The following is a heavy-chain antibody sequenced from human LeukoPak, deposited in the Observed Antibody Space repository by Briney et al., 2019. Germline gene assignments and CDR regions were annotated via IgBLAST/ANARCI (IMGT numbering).Heavy chain of an antibody. V-gene: IGHV1-69*01. Sequence: KVSXXAXGGXFXSYAISWVRQAPGQGLEWMGGIIPIFGTANYAQKFQGRVTITADESTSTAYMELSSLRSEDTAVYYCARAVSVAGSYYGMDVWGQGTTVTVSS. CDR1: GGXFXSYA. CDR3: ARAVSVAGSYYGMDV. J-gene: IGHJ6*02. CDR2: IIPIFGTA. D-gene: IGHD6-19*01.